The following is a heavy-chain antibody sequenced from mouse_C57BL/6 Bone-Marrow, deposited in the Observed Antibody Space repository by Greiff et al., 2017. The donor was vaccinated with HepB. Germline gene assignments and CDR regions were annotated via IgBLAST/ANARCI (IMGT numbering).Heavy chain of an antibody. CDR1: GYTFTSYT. J-gene: IGHJ4*01. CDR2: INPSSGYT. V-gene: IGHV1-4*01. D-gene: IGHD1-1*01. CDR3: ARWGPIYYYGSSPYAMDY. Sequence: VQLQESGAELARPGASVKMSCKASGYTFTSYTMHWVKQRPGQGLEWIGYINPSSGYTKYNQKFKDKATLTADKSSSTAYMQLSSLTSEDSAVYYFARWGPIYYYGSSPYAMDYWGQGTSVTVSS.